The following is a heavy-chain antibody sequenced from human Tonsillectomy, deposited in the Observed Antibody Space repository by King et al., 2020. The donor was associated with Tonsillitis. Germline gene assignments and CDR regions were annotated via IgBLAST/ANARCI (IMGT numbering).Heavy chain of an antibody. J-gene: IGHJ4*02. CDR3: TTALVAALWTSPD. D-gene: IGHD3/OR15-3a*01. Sequence: VQLVESGGGLVKPGGSLRLSCAASGFTFSNAWMSWVRQAPGKGLEWVGRIKSKTVGGTTDYAAPVKGRFTISRDHTKNTLYLQMNSLKTEDTAVYYCTTALVAALWTSPDWGQGTLVTVSS. V-gene: IGHV3-15*01. CDR1: GFTFSNAW. CDR2: IKSKTVGGTT.